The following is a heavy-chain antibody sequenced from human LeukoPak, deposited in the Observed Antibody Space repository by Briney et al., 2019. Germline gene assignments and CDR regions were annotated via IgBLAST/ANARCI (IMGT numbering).Heavy chain of an antibody. CDR3: ARGRAYCGGDCYSFWFDP. D-gene: IGHD2-21*02. J-gene: IGHJ5*02. CDR1: GGSFSGYY. V-gene: IGHV4-34*01. Sequence: SETLSLTCAVHGGSFSGYYWSWIRQPPGKGLEWIGEINHSGSTNYNPSLKSRVTISVDTSKNQFSLKLSSVTAADTAVYYCARGRAYCGGDCYSFWFDPWGQGTLVTVSS. CDR2: INHSGST.